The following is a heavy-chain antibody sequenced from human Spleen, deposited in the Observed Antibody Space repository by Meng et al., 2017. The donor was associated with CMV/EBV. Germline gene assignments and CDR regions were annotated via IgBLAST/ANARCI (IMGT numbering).Heavy chain of an antibody. CDR1: GYSFTSYW. J-gene: IGHJ3*02. V-gene: IGHV5-51*01. CDR3: ASFYSSSSTDAFDI. Sequence: GGSLRLSCKGSGYSFTSYWIGWVRQMPGKGLEWMGIIYPGDSDTRYSPSFQGQVTISADKSISTAYLQWSSLKASDTAMYYCASFYSSSSTDAFDIWGHGTMVTVSS. D-gene: IGHD6-6*01. CDR2: IYPGDSDT.